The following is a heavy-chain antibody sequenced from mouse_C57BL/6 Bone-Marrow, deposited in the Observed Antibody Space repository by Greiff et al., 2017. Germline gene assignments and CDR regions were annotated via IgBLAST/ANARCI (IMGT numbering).Heavy chain of an antibody. CDR2: ISSGGSYT. V-gene: IGHV5-6*02. J-gene: IGHJ3*01. CDR1: GFTFSSYG. CDR3: ARGGRRFAY. Sequence: EVKLVESGGDLVKPGGSLKLSCAASGFTFSSYGMSWVRQTPDKRLEWVATISSGGSYTYYPDSVKGRFTISRDNAKNTLYLQMSSLKSEDTAMYYCARGGRRFAYWGQGTLVTVSA.